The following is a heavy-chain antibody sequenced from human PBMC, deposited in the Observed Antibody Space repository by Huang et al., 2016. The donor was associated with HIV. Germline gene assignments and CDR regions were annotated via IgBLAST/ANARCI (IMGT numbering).Heavy chain of an antibody. CDR3: ARTKGGFDF. CDR1: GYKFHIYE. D-gene: IGHD3-16*01. J-gene: IGHJ4*02. V-gene: IGHV1-18*04. Sequence: QIHLVQSGPEVKQPGASVKVSCKASGYKFHIYEITWVRQTPGQGLEWLGGIIGDNGSTRCAQKIQDRHTMTTDVSTRTAYVELRSLRLDDTAVYYCARTKGGFDFWGQGALVTVAS. CDR2: IIGDNGST.